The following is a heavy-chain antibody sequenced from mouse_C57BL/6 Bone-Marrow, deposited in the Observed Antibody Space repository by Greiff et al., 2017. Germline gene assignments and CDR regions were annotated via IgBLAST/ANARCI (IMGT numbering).Heavy chain of an antibody. CDR1: GYTFTSYD. CDR3: ARLGWLLPYYYAMDY. J-gene: IGHJ4*01. V-gene: IGHV1-85*01. CDR2: IYPRDGST. D-gene: IGHD2-3*01. Sequence: QVQLQQSGPELVKPGASVKLSCKASGYTFTSYDINWVKQRPGQGLEWIGWIYPRDGSTKYNEKFKGKATFTVDTSSSTAYMELHSLTSYDSAVYFCARLGWLLPYYYAMDYWGQGTSVTVSS.